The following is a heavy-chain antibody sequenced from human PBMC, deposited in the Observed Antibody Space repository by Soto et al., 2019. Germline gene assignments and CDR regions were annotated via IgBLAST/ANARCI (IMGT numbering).Heavy chain of an antibody. CDR2: ISSSGNTI. J-gene: IGHJ4*02. V-gene: IGHV3-11*01. D-gene: IGHD3-3*01. Sequence: QVQLVESGGGLVKPGGSLRLSCAASGFTFSDYYMSWIRQAPGKGLEWVSYISSSGNTIYYADSVKGRFTISRDNAKNSLYLQMNTLRAEDRAVYYCARDERSGYYYADYWGQGTLVTVSS. CDR1: GFTFSDYY. CDR3: ARDERSGYYYADY.